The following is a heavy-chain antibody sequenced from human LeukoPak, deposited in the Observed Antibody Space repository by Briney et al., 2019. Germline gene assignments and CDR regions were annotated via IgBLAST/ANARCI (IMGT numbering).Heavy chain of an antibody. J-gene: IGHJ6*02. D-gene: IGHD3-10*01. CDR2: IHYGGST. CDR1: RGSISSSNHY. Sequence: KPSETLSLTCTVSRGSISSSNHYWGWIRQPPGKGLEWIVNIHYGGSTNYNPSLKSRVTVSVDTSRNQFSLKLNSVTAADTAVYYCARSGFGSGTYAYYGMDVWGQGTTVTVSS. CDR3: ARSGFGSGTYAYYGMDV. V-gene: IGHV4-39*01.